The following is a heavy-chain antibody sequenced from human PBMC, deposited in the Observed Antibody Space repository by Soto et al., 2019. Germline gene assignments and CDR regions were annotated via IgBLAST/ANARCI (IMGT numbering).Heavy chain of an antibody. D-gene: IGHD3-10*01. CDR1: GFNFISYT. V-gene: IGHV3-21*06. Sequence: EVHLMESGGGLVKPGGSLRLSCSASGFNFISYTMNWVRQAPGKGLEWVSSISRFSDRTYYADSVKGRFAIFRANAENSVYLQVNSLRAEDTAVYYCARVGAYFGEFDYFDYWGQGTPVTVSS. CDR3: ARVGAYFGEFDYFDY. CDR2: ISRFSDRT. J-gene: IGHJ4*02.